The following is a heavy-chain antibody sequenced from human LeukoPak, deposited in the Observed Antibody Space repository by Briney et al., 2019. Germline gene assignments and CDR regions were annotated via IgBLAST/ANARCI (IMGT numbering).Heavy chain of an antibody. D-gene: IGHD3-10*01. CDR2: TYYRSKWYN. CDR1: GDTVSSNSAA. J-gene: IGHJ4*02. CDR3: ARETLVVRGVPSCFDY. Sequence: SQTLSLTCAISGDTVSSNSAAWNWIRQSPSRGLEWLGRTYYRSKWYNDYAVSVKSRITINPDTSKNQFSLQLNSVTPEDTAVYYCARETLVVRGVPSCFDYWGEGTLVTVSS. V-gene: IGHV6-1*01.